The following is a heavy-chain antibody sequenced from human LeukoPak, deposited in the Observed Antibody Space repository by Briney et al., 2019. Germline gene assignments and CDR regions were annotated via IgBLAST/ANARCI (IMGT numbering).Heavy chain of an antibody. V-gene: IGHV1-8*01. Sequence: ASVKVSCKASGYTFTSYDINWVRQATGQGLEWMRWMNPNSGNTGYAQKFQGRVTMPRNTPISTAYMELSSLRSEDTAVYYCARELDIVVVPAAKRGNWFDPWGQGTLVTVSS. CDR3: ARELDIVVVPAAKRGNWFDP. D-gene: IGHD2-2*03. CDR2: MNPNSGNT. CDR1: GYTFTSYD. J-gene: IGHJ5*02.